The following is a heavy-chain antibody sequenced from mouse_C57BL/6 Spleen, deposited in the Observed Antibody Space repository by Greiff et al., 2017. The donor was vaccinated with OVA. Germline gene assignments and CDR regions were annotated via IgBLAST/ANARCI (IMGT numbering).Heavy chain of an antibody. CDR3: ARGTGTRYYFDY. Sequence: VQLQQPGAELVMPGASVKLSCKASGYTFTSYWMHWVKQRPGQGLEWIGEIDPSDSYTNYNQKFKGKSTLTVDKSSSTAYMQLSSLTSEDSAVYYCARGTGTRYYFDYWGKGTTLTVSS. D-gene: IGHD3-3*01. CDR2: IDPSDSYT. J-gene: IGHJ2*01. CDR1: GYTFTSYW. V-gene: IGHV1-69*01.